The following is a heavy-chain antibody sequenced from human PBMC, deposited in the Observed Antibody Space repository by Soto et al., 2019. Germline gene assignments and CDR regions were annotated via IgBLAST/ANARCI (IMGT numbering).Heavy chain of an antibody. D-gene: IGHD3-22*01. J-gene: IGHJ5*02. Sequence: SETLSLTCTVSGGSISSGGYYWSWIRQPPGKGLEWIGYINYSGSTYYNPSLKSRVTISLDTSKIQFSLKLSSVTAADTAVYYCARGYYYDSSGYPNWFGPWGQGTLVTVSS. CDR3: ARGYYYDSSGYPNWFGP. CDR1: GGSISSGGYY. CDR2: INYSGST. V-gene: IGHV4-30-4*01.